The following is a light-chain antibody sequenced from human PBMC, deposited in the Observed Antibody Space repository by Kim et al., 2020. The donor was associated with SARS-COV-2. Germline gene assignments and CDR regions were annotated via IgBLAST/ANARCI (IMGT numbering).Light chain of an antibody. CDR1: QSVSSSS. CDR2: GAS. V-gene: IGKV3-20*01. J-gene: IGKJ1*01. Sequence: EIVLTQSPGTLSLSPGERATLSCRASQSVSSSSFAWYQQKPGQAPRLLVFGASSRATGIPDRFSGSGSGTDFTLTISRLEPEDFAVYYCQQDDSSPPTFGQGTKVDIK. CDR3: QQDDSSPPT.